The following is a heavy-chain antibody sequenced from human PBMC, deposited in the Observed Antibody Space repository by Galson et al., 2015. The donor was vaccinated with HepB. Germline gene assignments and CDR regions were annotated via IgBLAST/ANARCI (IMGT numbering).Heavy chain of an antibody. CDR2: ISGSGAGT. Sequence: SLRLSCAASGFTFSTYAGFWVRQAPGKGLDWVSGISGSGAGTYYADSVKGRFTISRDNSKNMIYLQMNSLRVEDTAVYYCAKEYSGFLGASSVYCGIAGWGRATTVSVSS. CDR3: AKEYSGFLGASSVYCGIAG. D-gene: IGHD6-19*01. CDR1: GFTFSTYA. J-gene: IGHJ6*02. V-gene: IGHV3-23*01.